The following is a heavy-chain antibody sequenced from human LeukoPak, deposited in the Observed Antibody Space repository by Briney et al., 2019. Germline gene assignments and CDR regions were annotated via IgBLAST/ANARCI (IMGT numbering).Heavy chain of an antibody. CDR3: ARAGGYDPYYGMDV. V-gene: IGHV4-4*02. D-gene: IGHD5-12*01. CDR2: IYHSGST. J-gene: IGHJ6*02. CDR1: GGSISSSNW. Sequence: PSGTLSLTCAVSGGSISSSNWWSWVRQPPGKGLEWIGEIYHSGSTNYNPSLKSRVTISVDKSKNQFSLKLSSVTAADTAVYYCARAGGYDPYYGMDVWGQGTTVTVSS.